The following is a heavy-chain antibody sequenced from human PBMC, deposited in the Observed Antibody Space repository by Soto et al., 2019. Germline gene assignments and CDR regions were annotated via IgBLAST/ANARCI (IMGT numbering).Heavy chain of an antibody. CDR1: GGTFSSYT. CDR3: ATVGYCSGGSCSALFDY. V-gene: IGHV1-69*02. Sequence: SVKVSCKASGGTFSSYTISWVRQAPGQGLEWMGRIIPILGIANYAQKFQGRVTMTEDTSTDTAYMELSSLRSEDTAVYYCATVGYCSGGSCSALFDYWGQGTLVTVSS. CDR2: IIPILGIA. D-gene: IGHD2-15*01. J-gene: IGHJ4*02.